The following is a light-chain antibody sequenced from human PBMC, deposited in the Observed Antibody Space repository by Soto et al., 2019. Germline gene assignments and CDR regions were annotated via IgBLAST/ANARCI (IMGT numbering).Light chain of an antibody. V-gene: IGLV2-8*01. J-gene: IGLJ1*01. Sequence: QSVLTQPPSASGSPGQSVTISCTGTKSDIGVYDFVSWYQHQPGKAPRLIIYEVVQRPSGVPDRFSGSKSGNTASLTVSGLQAADEADYFCKSYAGSNTYVFGSGTKVTV. CDR1: KSDIGVYDF. CDR3: KSYAGSNTYV. CDR2: EVV.